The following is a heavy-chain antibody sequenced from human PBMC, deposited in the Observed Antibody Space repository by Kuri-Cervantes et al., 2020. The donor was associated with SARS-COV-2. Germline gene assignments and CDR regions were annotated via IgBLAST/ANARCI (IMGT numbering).Heavy chain of an antibody. CDR2: ISYDGSNK. CDR1: GFTFSSYA. V-gene: IGHV3-30*04. D-gene: IGHD4-17*01. J-gene: IGHJ4*02. Sequence: GESLEISCAASGFTFSSYAMHWVRQAPGKGLEWVAVISYDGSNKYYADSVKGRFTISRDNSKNTLDLQMNSLRAEDTAVYYCARDLYGVLYYFDYWGQGNLVNVSS. CDR3: ARDLYGVLYYFDY.